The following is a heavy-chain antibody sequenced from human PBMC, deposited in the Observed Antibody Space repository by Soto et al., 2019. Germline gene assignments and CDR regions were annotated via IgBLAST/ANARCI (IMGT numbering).Heavy chain of an antibody. CDR3: AREFVGSYFDY. J-gene: IGHJ4*01. CDR1: GGTFRSYS. D-gene: IGHD2-15*01. CDR2: IIPIFGTA. V-gene: IGHV1-69*01. Sequence: SRNICYAETGGTFRSYSFGWERQAPGQGLEWMGGIIPIFGTANYAQKLQGRVTITADESTSTAYMELSSLRSEDTAVYYCAREFVGSYFDYWGHLTLVPV.